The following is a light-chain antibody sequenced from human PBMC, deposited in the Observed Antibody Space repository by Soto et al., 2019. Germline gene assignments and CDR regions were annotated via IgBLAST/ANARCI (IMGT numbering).Light chain of an antibody. Sequence: QSALTQPASVSGSPGQSITISFTGTSSDVGGYNFVSWYQHHPGTPPKLIIYEVIHRPSGVSNRFSGSKSAITASLTISGLQVEDEADYFCSSYSSTTTREVFGTGTKLTVL. CDR3: SSYSSTTTREV. V-gene: IGLV2-14*01. CDR1: SSDVGGYNF. CDR2: EVI. J-gene: IGLJ1*01.